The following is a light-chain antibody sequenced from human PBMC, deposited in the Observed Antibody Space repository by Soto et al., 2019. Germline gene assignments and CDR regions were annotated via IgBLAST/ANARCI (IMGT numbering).Light chain of an antibody. CDR3: CSHAGSFTFV. Sequence: QSVLTQPRSVSGSPGQSVTISCPGTSSDVGGYNYVSWYQKYPGKAPRLMIYDVSKRPSGVPDRFSGSKSGNTASLTISGLQAEDEADYYCCSHAGSFTFVFGGGTKVTVL. V-gene: IGLV2-11*02. CDR2: DVS. CDR1: SSDVGGYNY. J-gene: IGLJ2*01.